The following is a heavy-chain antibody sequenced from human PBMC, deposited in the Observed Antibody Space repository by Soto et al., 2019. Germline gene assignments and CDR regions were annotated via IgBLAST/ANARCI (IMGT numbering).Heavy chain of an antibody. J-gene: IGHJ2*01. V-gene: IGHV1-69*02. CDR3: ASGSLGGWYFDL. CDR2: IIPILGIA. Sequence: QVQLVQSGAEVKKPGSSVKVSCKASGGTFSSYTISWVRQAPGQGLEWMGRIIPILGIANYAQKFQGRVTITEYQSTSSAYMELSSLRSEDTAVYYCASGSLGGWYFDLWGRGTLVTVSS. CDR1: GGTFSSYT. D-gene: IGHD3-16*01.